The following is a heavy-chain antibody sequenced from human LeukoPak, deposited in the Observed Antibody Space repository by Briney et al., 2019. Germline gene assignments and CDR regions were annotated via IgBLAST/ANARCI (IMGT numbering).Heavy chain of an antibody. V-gene: IGHV3-7*01. D-gene: IGHD2/OR15-2a*01. CDR2: IKKDGSQK. Sequence: GGSLRLSCAASGFTSSNDWMTWVHQAPGKELEWVANIKKDGSQKNYVDSVEGRFTISRDNAKNSVYLQMNSLRAEDTAVYYCARDNRGSGLGPPLDYWGPGTLVTVSS. J-gene: IGHJ4*02. CDR3: ARDNRGSGLGPPLDY. CDR1: GFTSSNDW.